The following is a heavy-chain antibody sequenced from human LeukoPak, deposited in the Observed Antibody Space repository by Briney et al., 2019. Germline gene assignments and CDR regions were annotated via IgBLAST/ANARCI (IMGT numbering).Heavy chain of an antibody. J-gene: IGHJ6*03. CDR1: GGSFSGYY. Sequence: SETLSLTCAVYGGSFSGYYWSWMRQPPGKGLEWIGEINHSGSTNYNPSLKSRVTISVDTSKNQFSLKVSSVTAADTAVYYCARAYVPLTPALVSGNYLYYYYMDVWGKGTTVTVSS. CDR2: INHSGST. CDR3: ARAYVPLTPALVSGNYLYYYYMDV. V-gene: IGHV4-34*01. D-gene: IGHD1-26*01.